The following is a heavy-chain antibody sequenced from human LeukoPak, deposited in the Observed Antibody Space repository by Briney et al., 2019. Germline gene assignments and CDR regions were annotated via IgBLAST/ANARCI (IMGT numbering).Heavy chain of an antibody. Sequence: HPGGSLRLSCAASGFTLSMYWMTWIRQPPGKGLEWVANIKQDGSEKQYVDSVKGRFTISRDNAKNSLYLQMNSLRAEDTAVYYCARERIWGLRSTFDYWGQGTLVTVSS. CDR2: IKQDGSEK. V-gene: IGHV3-7*01. J-gene: IGHJ4*02. CDR3: ARERIWGLRSTFDY. D-gene: IGHD5-12*01. CDR1: GFTLSMYW.